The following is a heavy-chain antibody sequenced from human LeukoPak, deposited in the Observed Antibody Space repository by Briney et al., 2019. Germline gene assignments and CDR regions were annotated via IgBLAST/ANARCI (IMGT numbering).Heavy chain of an antibody. CDR3: AADHLHYDSSGSKEN. CDR1: GFTFTSSA. J-gene: IGHJ4*02. Sequence: SVKVSCKASGFTFTSSAVQWVRQARGQRLEWIGWTVVGSGNTNYAQKFQERVTITRDMSTSTAYMELSSLRSEDTAVYYCAADHLHYDSSGSKENWGQGTLVTVSS. V-gene: IGHV1-58*01. CDR2: TVVGSGNT. D-gene: IGHD3-22*01.